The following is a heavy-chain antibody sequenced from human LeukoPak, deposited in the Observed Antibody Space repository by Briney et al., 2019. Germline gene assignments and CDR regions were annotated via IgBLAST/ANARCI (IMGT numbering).Heavy chain of an antibody. V-gene: IGHV3-9*01. J-gene: IGHJ4*02. CDR1: GFTFDDYA. D-gene: IGHD6-6*01. CDR3: AREITSSSSLDY. Sequence: PGRSLRLSCAASGFTFDDYAMHWVRQAPGKGLEWVSGISWNSGSRGYADSVKGRFTIFRDNAKNSLYLQMNSLRAEDTAVYYCAREITSSSSLDYWGQGTLVTVSS. CDR2: ISWNSGSR.